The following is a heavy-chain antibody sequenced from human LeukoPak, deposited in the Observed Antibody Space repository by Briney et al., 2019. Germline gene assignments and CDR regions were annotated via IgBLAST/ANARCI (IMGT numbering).Heavy chain of an antibody. J-gene: IGHJ6*03. Sequence: PSETLSLTCTVSGGSISSSSYYWGWIRQPPGKGLEWIGSIYYSGSTYYNPSLKSRVTISVDTSKNQFSLKLSSVTAADTAVYYCARRPTSRQYDSSGYHSGYYYMDVWGKGTTVTVSS. CDR3: ARRPTSRQYDSSGYHSGYYYMDV. CDR2: IYYSGST. D-gene: IGHD3-22*01. V-gene: IGHV4-39*01. CDR1: GGSISSSSYY.